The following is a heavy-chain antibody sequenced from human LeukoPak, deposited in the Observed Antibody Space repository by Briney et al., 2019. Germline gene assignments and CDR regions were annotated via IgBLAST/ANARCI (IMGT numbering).Heavy chain of an antibody. D-gene: IGHD2-15*01. CDR2: IYYWST. V-gene: IGHV4-39*01. CDR1: GGSISSSSYY. J-gene: IGHJ2*01. CDR3: ARPVRVVQYWYFDL. Sequence: SETLSLTCTVSGGSISSSSYYWGWIRQPPGKGLEWIGSIYYWSTYYNPSLKSRVTISVDTSKNQFSLKLSSVTAADTAVYYCARPVRVVQYWYFDLWGRGTLVTVSS.